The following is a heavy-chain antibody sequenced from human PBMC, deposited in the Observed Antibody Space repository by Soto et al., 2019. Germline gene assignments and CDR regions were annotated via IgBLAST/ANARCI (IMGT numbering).Heavy chain of an antibody. D-gene: IGHD1-20*01. CDR3: ASQLESITYFDY. CDR2: ISHTGSP. Sequence: LQLQESGPGLVKPSETLSLTCTVSGGSISNSDYFWAWMRQPPGKGLEWVGTISHTGSPRYNPSLKSRVTISVDTSKNQFSLRLPSVTAADTALFYCASQLESITYFDYWGRGTLVTVSS. CDR1: GGSISNSDYF. V-gene: IGHV4-39*01. J-gene: IGHJ4*02.